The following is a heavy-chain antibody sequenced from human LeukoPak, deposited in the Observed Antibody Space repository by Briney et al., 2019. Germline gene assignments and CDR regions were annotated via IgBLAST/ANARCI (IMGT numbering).Heavy chain of an antibody. CDR2: ISWNGGDT. V-gene: IGHV3-20*04. D-gene: IGHD5-18*01. CDR1: ELSFDGYD. J-gene: IGHJ4*02. CDR3: VRQRGYTYGYALDY. Sequence: GGSLRLTCAASELSFDGYDMRWVRQAPEKGLEWVSGISWNGGDTGYADSVKGRVTISRDNAKNSLYLQFNSLRVEDTALYFCVRQRGYTYGYALDYWGQGTLVTVSS.